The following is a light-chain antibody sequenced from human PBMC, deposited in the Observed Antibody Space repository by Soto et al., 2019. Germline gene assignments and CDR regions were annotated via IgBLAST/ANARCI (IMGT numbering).Light chain of an antibody. CDR2: GAS. CDR1: QSVSVRF. Sequence: EIVLTQSPGTLSLSPGERATLSCRASQSVSVRFLAWYQQKPGQAPRLLMYGASSRATGTPDRFSGTGSGTDFTLTISRLEPEDFAVYYCQQYGSSPYTFGLGTKLEIK. J-gene: IGKJ2*01. CDR3: QQYGSSPYT. V-gene: IGKV3-20*01.